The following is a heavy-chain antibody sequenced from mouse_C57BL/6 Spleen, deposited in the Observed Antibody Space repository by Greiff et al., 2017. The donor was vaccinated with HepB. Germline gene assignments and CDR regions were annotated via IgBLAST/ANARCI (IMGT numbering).Heavy chain of an antibody. CDR1: GYTFTDYE. Sequence: QVQLQQSGAELVRPGASVTLSCKASGYTFTDYEMHWVKQTPVHGLEWIGAIDPETGGTAYNQKFKGKAILTADKSSSTAYMELRSLTSEDSAVYYCTRSRSNYGPFDYWGQGTTLTVSS. V-gene: IGHV1-15*01. CDR2: IDPETGGT. J-gene: IGHJ2*01. CDR3: TRSRSNYGPFDY. D-gene: IGHD2-5*01.